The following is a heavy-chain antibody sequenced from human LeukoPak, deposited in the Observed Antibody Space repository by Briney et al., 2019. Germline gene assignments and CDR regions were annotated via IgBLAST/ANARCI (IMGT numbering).Heavy chain of an antibody. Sequence: SETLSLTCAVYGESFSGYYWSWIRQPPGKGLEWIGEINHSGSTNYNPSLKSRVTISVDTSKNQFSLKLSSVTAADTAVYYCAASATVVTPFDYWGQGTLVTVSS. D-gene: IGHD4-23*01. CDR1: GESFSGYY. CDR2: INHSGST. J-gene: IGHJ4*02. V-gene: IGHV4-34*01. CDR3: AASATVVTPFDY.